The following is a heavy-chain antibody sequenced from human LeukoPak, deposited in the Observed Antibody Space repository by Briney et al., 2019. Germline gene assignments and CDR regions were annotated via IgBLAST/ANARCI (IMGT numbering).Heavy chain of an antibody. CDR3: AGEKDCDSSGQLTDAFDI. CDR2: ISSSGSNT. Sequence: GGSLRLSCAASGFTFSSYTMYWVRQAPGKGLEWVSGISSSGSNTYYADSVKGRFTISRDNAKNSLYLQMNSLRAEDTAVYYCAGEKDCDSSGQLTDAFDIWGQGTMVTVSS. CDR1: GFTFSSYT. V-gene: IGHV3-21*01. D-gene: IGHD3-22*01. J-gene: IGHJ3*02.